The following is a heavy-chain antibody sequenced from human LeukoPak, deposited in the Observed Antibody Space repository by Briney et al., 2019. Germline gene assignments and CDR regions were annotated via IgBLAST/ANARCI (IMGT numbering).Heavy chain of an antibody. D-gene: IGHD6-13*01. CDR3: ARGRYSSSWYDY. CDR1: GGSFSGYY. J-gene: IGHJ4*02. Sequence: PSETLSLTCAVYGGSFSGYYWSWIRQPPGKGLEWIGEINHSGSTNYNPSLKSRVTISVDTFKNQFSLKLSSVTAADTAVYYCARGRYSSSWYDYWGQGTLVTVSS. CDR2: INHSGST. V-gene: IGHV4-34*01.